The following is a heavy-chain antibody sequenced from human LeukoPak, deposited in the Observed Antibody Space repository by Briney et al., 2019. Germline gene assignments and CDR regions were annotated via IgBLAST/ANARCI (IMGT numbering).Heavy chain of an antibody. CDR2: ISGSGGST. J-gene: IGHJ5*02. CDR3: AKDQKYQPLRGWFDP. Sequence: GGSLRLSCAASGFTFSSYAMSWVRQAPGKGLEWVSAISGSGGSTYYADSVKGRFTISKDNSKNTLYLQMNSLRAEDTAVYYCAKDQKYQPLRGWFDPWGQGTLVTVSS. CDR1: GFTFSSYA. V-gene: IGHV3-23*01. D-gene: IGHD2-2*01.